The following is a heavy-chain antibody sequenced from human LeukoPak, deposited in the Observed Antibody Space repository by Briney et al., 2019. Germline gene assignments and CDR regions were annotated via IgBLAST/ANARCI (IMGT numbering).Heavy chain of an antibody. Sequence: GGSLRLSCAASGFTFSSYWMSWVRQAPGKGLEWVANIKQDGNEKYYVDSVKGRFTISRDNAKNSLYLQMNSLRAEDTAVYYCARGYCSGGRCYSGFYFDYWGQGTLVTVSS. D-gene: IGHD2-15*01. CDR3: ARGYCSGGRCYSGFYFDY. V-gene: IGHV3-7*01. CDR2: IKQDGNEK. CDR1: GFTFSSYW. J-gene: IGHJ4*02.